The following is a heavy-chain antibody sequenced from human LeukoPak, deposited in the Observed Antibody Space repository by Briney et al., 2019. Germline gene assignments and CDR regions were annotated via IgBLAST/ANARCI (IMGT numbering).Heavy chain of an antibody. V-gene: IGHV4-34*01. CDR2: INHSGST. J-gene: IGHJ5*02. CDR3: ARAAPADGFDP. Sequence: PSETLSLTCAVYGGSFSGYYWSWLRQPPGKGLEWIGEINHSGSTNYNPSLKSRVTISVDTSKNQFSLKLSSVTAADTAVYYCARAAPADGFDPGGGGTLVTVSS. CDR1: GGSFSGYY.